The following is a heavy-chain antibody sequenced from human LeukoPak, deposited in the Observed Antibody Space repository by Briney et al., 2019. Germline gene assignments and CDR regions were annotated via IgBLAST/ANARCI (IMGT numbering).Heavy chain of an antibody. CDR3: ARAGSGYSFDS. J-gene: IGHJ4*02. D-gene: IGHD3-3*01. CDR1: GGSISSYY. Sequence: SETLSLTCTVSGGSISSYYWSWIRQPPGKGLEWIGYIYYSGSTNYNPSLKSRVTISVDTSKNQFSLKLSSVTAADAAVYYCARAGSGYSFDSWGQGTLVTVSP. CDR2: IYYSGST. V-gene: IGHV4-59*01.